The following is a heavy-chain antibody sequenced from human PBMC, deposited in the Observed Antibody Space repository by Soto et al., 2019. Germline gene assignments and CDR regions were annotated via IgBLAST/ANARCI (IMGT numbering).Heavy chain of an antibody. CDR2: ISGSGGST. CDR3: AKVPTGEMATVFQAFDI. D-gene: IGHD4-4*01. J-gene: IGHJ3*02. V-gene: IGHV3-23*01. CDR1: EFTFSSYA. Sequence: GGSLRLSCVASEFTFSSYAMSWVRQAPGKGLEWVSAISGSGGSTYYADSVKGRFAVSRDNSKSTLYLQMNSLRDEDTAVYYCAKVPTGEMATVFQAFDIWGQGTMVA.